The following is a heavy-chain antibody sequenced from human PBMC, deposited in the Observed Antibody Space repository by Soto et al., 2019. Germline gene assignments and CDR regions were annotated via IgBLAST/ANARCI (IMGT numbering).Heavy chain of an antibody. D-gene: IGHD6-13*01. CDR1: GGSISSSNW. CDR2: IYHSGST. V-gene: IGHV4-4*02. CDR3: ARAASSSSWSKHFDY. Sequence: PSETLSLTCAVSGGSISSSNWWSWVRQPPGKGLEWIGEIYHSGSTNYNPSLESRVTISVDKSKNQFSLKLSSVTAADTAVYYCARAASSSSWSKHFDYWGQGTLVTVSS. J-gene: IGHJ4*02.